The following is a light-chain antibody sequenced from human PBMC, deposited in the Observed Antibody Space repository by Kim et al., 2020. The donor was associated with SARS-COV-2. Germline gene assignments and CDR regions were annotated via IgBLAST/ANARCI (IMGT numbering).Light chain of an antibody. CDR1: QSVDNNY. J-gene: IGKJ2*01. CDR2: GAS. V-gene: IGKV3-20*01. Sequence: EIVLTQSPGTLSLSPGERAALSCRASQSVDNNYLAWYQQKPGQAPRLLIYGASSRATGIPDRFTGSASGTDFTLTISRLEPEDFAVYYCHQYATSPNTFGQGTKLEI. CDR3: HQYATSPNT.